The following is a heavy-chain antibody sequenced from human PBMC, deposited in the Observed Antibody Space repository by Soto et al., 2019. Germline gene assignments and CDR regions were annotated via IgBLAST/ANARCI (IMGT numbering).Heavy chain of an antibody. CDR3: ARNDLPLVVTIFGGHEPHYYYYGMDV. D-gene: IGHD3-3*01. J-gene: IGHJ6*02. Sequence: GGSLRLSCAASGFTFSSYAMHWVRQAPGKGLEWVAVISYDGSNKYYADSVKGRFTISRDNSKNTLYLQMNSLRAEDTAVYYCARNDLPLVVTIFGGHEPHYYYYGMDVWGQGTTVTVSS. CDR2: ISYDGSNK. V-gene: IGHV3-30-3*01. CDR1: GFTFSSYA.